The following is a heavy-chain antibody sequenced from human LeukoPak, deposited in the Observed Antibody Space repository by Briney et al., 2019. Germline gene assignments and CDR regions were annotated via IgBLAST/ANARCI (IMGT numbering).Heavy chain of an antibody. D-gene: IGHD2-2*01. CDR1: GGSISSRSYY. CDR3: ARSVVPAAFDY. CDR2: IYTSGST. V-gene: IGHV4-61*02. J-gene: IGHJ4*02. Sequence: SETLSLTCTVSGGSISSRSYYWAWIRQPAGKGLEWIGRIYTSGSTNYNPSLKSRVTMSVDTSKNQFSLKLSSVTAADTAVYYCARSVVPAAFDYWGQGTLVTVSS.